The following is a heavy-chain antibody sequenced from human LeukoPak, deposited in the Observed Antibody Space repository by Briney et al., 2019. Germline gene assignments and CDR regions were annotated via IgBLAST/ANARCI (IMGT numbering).Heavy chain of an antibody. Sequence: SETLSLTCYVSGDSINNHHWAWIRQPPGKGLEWIGYIDNSGSTNYNPSLKSRVTISLDTPKSQFSLKLSSVTAADTAVYYCARAPLYSGGSGWSIYYFYAMDVWGQGTTVTVSS. CDR2: IDNSGST. J-gene: IGHJ6*02. V-gene: IGHV4-59*11. CDR3: ARAPLYSGGSGWSIYYFYAMDV. CDR1: GDSINNHH. D-gene: IGHD6-19*01.